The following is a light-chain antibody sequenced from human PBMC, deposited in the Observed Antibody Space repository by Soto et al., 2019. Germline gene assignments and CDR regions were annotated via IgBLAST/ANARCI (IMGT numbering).Light chain of an antibody. CDR1: QSVSTN. V-gene: IGKV3-15*01. J-gene: IGKJ1*01. Sequence: IVMTQSPATLSVSPGERATLSCRASQSVSTNLAWYQQKPGQAPGLLIYGASTRATGIPASFSGSGSGTEFTLTISSLQSEDFAVYYCQQYNNWWTFGQGTKVELK. CDR3: QQYNNWWT. CDR2: GAS.